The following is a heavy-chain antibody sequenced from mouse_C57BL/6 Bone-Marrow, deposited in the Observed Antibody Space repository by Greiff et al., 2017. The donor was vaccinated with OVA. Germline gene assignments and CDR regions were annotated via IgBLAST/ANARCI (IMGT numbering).Heavy chain of an antibody. D-gene: IGHD1-1*01. J-gene: IGHJ1*03. Sequence: QVHVKQSGPELVKPGASVKLSCKASGYTFTSYDINWVKQRPGQGLEWIGWIYPRDGSTKYNEKFKGKATLTVDTSSSTAYMELHSLTSEDSAVYFCARWDTTVVRYFDVWGTGTTVTVSS. CDR1: GYTFTSYD. CDR2: IYPRDGST. V-gene: IGHV1-85*01. CDR3: ARWDTTVVRYFDV.